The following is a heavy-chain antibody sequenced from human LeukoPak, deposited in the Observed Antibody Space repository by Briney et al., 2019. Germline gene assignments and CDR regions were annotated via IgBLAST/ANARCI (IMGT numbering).Heavy chain of an antibody. J-gene: IGHJ6*03. CDR2: INHSGGT. V-gene: IGHV4-34*01. CDR1: GGSFSGYY. Sequence: SETLSLTCAVYGGSFSGYYWSWIRQPPGKGLEWIGEINHSGGTNYNPSLKSRVTISVDTSKNQFSLKLSSVTAADTAVYYCARIPLYYYYYYMDVWGKGTTVTVSS. CDR3: ARIPLYYYYYYMDV.